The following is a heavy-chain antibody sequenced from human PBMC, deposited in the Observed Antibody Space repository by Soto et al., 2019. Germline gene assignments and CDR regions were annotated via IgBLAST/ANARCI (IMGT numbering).Heavy chain of an antibody. Sequence: PGGSLRLSCVASGFTFSSYSMSWVRQAPGKGLEWVSVVSSDSTNIYYADSVKGRFTISSDNSRDTLYLEMNSLRVEDTAVYFCAKKNGGNYPFDYWGQGTLVTVSS. D-gene: IGHD1-26*01. J-gene: IGHJ4*02. CDR1: GFTFSSYS. V-gene: IGHV3-23*01. CDR3: AKKNGGNYPFDY. CDR2: VSSDSTNI.